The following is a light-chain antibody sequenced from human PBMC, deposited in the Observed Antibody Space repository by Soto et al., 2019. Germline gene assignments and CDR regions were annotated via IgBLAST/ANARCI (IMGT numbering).Light chain of an antibody. CDR2: DAS. J-gene: IGKJ1*01. V-gene: IGKV1-5*01. CDR1: QSISSW. Sequence: DIQMTQSPSSLSASVGDRVTITCRASQSISSWLAWYQQKPVKAPKLLIFDASNLENGVPSRFSGSGSGTEFTLTITGLQPDDFATYYCQQYNTYWTFGQGTKVDIK. CDR3: QQYNTYWT.